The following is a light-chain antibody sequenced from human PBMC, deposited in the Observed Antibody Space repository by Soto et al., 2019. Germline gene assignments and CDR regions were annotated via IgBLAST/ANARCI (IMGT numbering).Light chain of an antibody. CDR3: VLYMGSGISV. CDR1: SGSVSASYY. J-gene: IGLJ2*01. V-gene: IGLV8-61*01. Sequence: QAVVTQEPSFSVSPGGTVTLTCGLSSGSVSASYYPSWYQQTPGQAPRTLIYSTNTRSSGVPDRFSGSILGNKAALTITGAQADYESDYYSVLYMGSGISVFGGGTKVTVL. CDR2: STN.